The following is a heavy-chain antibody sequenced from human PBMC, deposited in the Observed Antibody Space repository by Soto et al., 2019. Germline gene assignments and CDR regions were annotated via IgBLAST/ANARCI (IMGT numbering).Heavy chain of an antibody. V-gene: IGHV4-4*07. CDR2: MYTKERT. J-gene: IGHJ5*02. CDR1: GGSTTNYC. Sequence: ETLSLTSTVSGGSTTNYCWSWIRQPAGKGMGWIGRMYTKERTNYNLSFKSRVTMSVDTSKNQFSLKLNAVTAADTAVYYCVCYEYKDGGNSWLDLWGQGTLVTV. CDR3: VCYEYKDGGNSWLDL. D-gene: IGHD3-16*01.